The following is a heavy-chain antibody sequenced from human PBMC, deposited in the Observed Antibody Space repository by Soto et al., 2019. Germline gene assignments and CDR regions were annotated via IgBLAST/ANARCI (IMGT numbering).Heavy chain of an antibody. CDR2: IYYSGST. Sequence: QVQLQESGPGLVKPSETLSLTCTVSGGSISSYYWSWIRQPPGKGLEWIGYIYYSGSTNYNPSLKWRVPISVDPSKNHFSLQRSCVSAADTAVYDCARFIRYFVLWGRGTLVTVSS. CDR1: GGSISSYY. CDR3: ARFIRYFVL. D-gene: IGHD3-16*02. J-gene: IGHJ2*01. V-gene: IGHV4-59*08.